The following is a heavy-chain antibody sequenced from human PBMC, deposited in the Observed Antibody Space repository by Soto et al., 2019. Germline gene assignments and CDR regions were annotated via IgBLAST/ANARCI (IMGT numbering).Heavy chain of an antibody. D-gene: IGHD1-26*01. J-gene: IGHJ6*02. CDR3: ASPLWERGEYYYYVVDV. CDR2: IYYSGST. V-gene: IGHV4-39*01. Sequence: SETLSLTCTVSGGSISSSNYYFFCIRQPPWKGLEWIGSIYYSGSTYYNPSLKSRVTISIDTSKNQFSLKLSSVTAADTAVYYCASPLWERGEYYYYVVDVWGQGTTVTVS. CDR1: GGSISSSNYY.